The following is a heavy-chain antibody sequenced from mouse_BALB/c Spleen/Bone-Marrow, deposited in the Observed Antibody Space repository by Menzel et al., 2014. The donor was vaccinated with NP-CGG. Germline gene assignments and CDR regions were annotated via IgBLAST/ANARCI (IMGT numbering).Heavy chain of an antibody. J-gene: IGHJ3*01. CDR3: ARHAYYDQTEVSFVY. D-gene: IGHD2-4*01. CDR1: GFSFNSYG. CDR2: ISGGGSYT. Sequence: DVKLVESGGGLVKSGGSLKLSCAASGFSFNSYGMSWVRQTPEKRLEWVVTISGGGSYTFYPDSVKGRFTISRDNAKNNLYRQLSSLRSEDTALYYCARHAYYDQTEVSFVYWGQGALVTVSA. V-gene: IGHV5-9-2*01.